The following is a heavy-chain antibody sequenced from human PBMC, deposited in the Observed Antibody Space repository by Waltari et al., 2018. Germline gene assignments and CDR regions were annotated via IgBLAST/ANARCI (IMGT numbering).Heavy chain of an antibody. J-gene: IGHJ5*02. D-gene: IGHD5-12*01. CDR3: ARDDYSGYAIGWFDP. CDR2: ISSSSSYI. Sequence: EVQLVESGGGLVKPGGSLSLSCAASGFTFSSYSMNWVRQAPGKGLEWVSSISSSSSYIYYADSVKGRFTISRDNAKNSLYLQMNSLRAEDTAVYYCARDDYSGYAIGWFDPWGQGTLVTVSS. V-gene: IGHV3-21*01. CDR1: GFTFSSYS.